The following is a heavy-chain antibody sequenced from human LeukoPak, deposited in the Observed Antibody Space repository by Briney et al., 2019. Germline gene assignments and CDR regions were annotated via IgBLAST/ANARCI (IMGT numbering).Heavy chain of an antibody. V-gene: IGHV4-4*09. CDR2: IYASGST. Sequence: PSEALSLTCTVSGGSNSSYYWSWIRQPPGKGLEWIGYIYASGSTNYNPSLKSRVAMSIDTSKNQFSLNLSSVTAVDTAVYYCARQTRFCSSTSCYNWFDPWGQGTLVTVSS. J-gene: IGHJ5*02. D-gene: IGHD2-2*01. CDR1: GGSNSSYY. CDR3: ARQTRFCSSTSCYNWFDP.